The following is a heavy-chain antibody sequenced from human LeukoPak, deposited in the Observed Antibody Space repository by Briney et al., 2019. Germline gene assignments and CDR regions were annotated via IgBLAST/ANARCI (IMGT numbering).Heavy chain of an antibody. D-gene: IGHD6-19*01. V-gene: IGHV4-4*02. CDR1: GGSISSSNW. Sequence: PSGTLSLTCAVSGGSISSSNWWSWVRQPPGKGLEWIGEIYHSRSTNYNPSLKSRVTISVDKSKNQFSLKLSSVTAADTAVYYCARRGLAVADPFDHWGQGTLVAVSS. CDR3: ARRGLAVADPFDH. CDR2: IYHSRST. J-gene: IGHJ4*02.